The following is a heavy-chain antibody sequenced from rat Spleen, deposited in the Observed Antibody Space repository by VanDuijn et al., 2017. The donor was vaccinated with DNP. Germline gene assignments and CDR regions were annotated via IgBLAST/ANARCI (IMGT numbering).Heavy chain of an antibody. CDR3: ARPDY. Sequence: EVQLVESGGGLVQPGRSMKLSCAASGFTFSDYGMAWVFQAPTKGLEWVASISYDGGTTYYRDSVKGRFTISRDNAKNTLYLRMGSLRSEDTATYYCARPDYWGRGVMVTVSS. V-gene: IGHV5-20*01. CDR2: ISYDGGTT. CDR1: GFTFSDYG. J-gene: IGHJ2*01.